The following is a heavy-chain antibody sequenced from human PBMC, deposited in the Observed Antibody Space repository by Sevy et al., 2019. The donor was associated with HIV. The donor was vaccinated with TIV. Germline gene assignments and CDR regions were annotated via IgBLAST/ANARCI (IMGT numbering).Heavy chain of an antibody. V-gene: IGHV1-69*13. Sequence: ASVKVSCKASGGTFSNYATSWVRQAPGQGLEWMGGFIPMFDTANSAQKFQGRVTLTADGSTSTAYMELSSLRSEDTAVYYCASSYYESSGYSPLYYYGMDVCGQGTTVTVSS. D-gene: IGHD3-22*01. CDR1: GGTFSNYA. CDR3: ASSYYESSGYSPLYYYGMDV. CDR2: FIPMFDTA. J-gene: IGHJ6*02.